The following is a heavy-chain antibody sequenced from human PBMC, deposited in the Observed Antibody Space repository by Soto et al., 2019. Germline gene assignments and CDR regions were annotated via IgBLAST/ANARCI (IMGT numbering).Heavy chain of an antibody. CDR2: IWYDGSNK. D-gene: IGHD2-2*01. CDR1: GFTFSSYG. CDR3: ARQGYCSSHQCYYYYYMDV. J-gene: IGHJ6*03. V-gene: IGHV3-33*01. Sequence: QVQLVESGGGVVQPGRSLRLSCAASGFTFSSYGMHWVRQAPGKGLEWVAVIWYDGSNKYYADSVKGRFTISRDNSKNKLYLQMNSRRAEDTAVYYCARQGYCSSHQCYYYYYMDVWGKGTTVTVSS.